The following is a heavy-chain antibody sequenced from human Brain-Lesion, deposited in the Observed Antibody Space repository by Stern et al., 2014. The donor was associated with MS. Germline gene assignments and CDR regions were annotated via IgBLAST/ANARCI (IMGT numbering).Heavy chain of an antibody. D-gene: IGHD2-21*01. J-gene: IGHJ3*02. V-gene: IGHV4-31*03. Sequence: QVQLVQSGPGLVKPSQTLSLSCTVSGAPVRSGGYYWSWIRQLPGKGLEWVGYIHHTGATFYNPSLKSRVAISVDTSENQFSLKLTSVTAADTAVYYCAAIGPRMEGACFDIWGQGTMVTVSS. CDR1: GAPVRSGGYY. CDR2: IHHTGAT. CDR3: AAIGPRMEGACFDI.